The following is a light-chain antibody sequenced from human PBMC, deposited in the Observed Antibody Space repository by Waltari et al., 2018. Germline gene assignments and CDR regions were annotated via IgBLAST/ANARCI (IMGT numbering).Light chain of an antibody. V-gene: IGKV1-17*03. Sequence: DIQMTQSPSAVSASVGDRVTITCRASQGISNYLAWFQQKPGKAPKRLIFAASSLQSGVPSRFSGSGSATEFSLTITNLQPEDFGTYYCLQDSSYPWTFGQGTRVDI. CDR2: AAS. CDR3: LQDSSYPWT. J-gene: IGKJ1*01. CDR1: QGISNY.